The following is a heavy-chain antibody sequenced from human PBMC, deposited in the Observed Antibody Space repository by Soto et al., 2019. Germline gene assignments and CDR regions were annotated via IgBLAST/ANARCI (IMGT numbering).Heavy chain of an antibody. CDR1: GGSLSTPVW. Sequence: SETLSLTCGVSGGSLSTPVWWRWVHLPPGKKLEWIGEVFHSGSANYHPSLQSRLTISLDKSTNQCSLRLSSVTAADTAAHYFARKAWMILEYWGQGALVTVSS. J-gene: IGHJ4*02. CDR3: ARKAWMILEY. V-gene: IGHV4-4*02. D-gene: IGHD3-22*01. CDR2: VFHSGSA.